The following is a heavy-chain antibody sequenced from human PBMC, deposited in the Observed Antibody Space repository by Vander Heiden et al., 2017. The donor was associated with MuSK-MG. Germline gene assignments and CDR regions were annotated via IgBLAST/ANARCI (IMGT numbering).Heavy chain of an antibody. V-gene: IGHV3-15*01. J-gene: IGHJ4*02. CDR3: TTGRHYYDVSAYFGVLDY. CDR1: GFTFSNAW. D-gene: IGHD3-16*01. CDR2: IRSQTYGATA. Sequence: EVQLVESGGGSLKPGGSLRLSCAPSGFTFSNAWINWVRQAPGKGLEWVGRIRSQTYGATADLAEPVKGRFAISRDDSKDAVYLQMDSLRIADTAVYYCTTGRHYYDVSAYFGVLDYWGPGTLVTVSS.